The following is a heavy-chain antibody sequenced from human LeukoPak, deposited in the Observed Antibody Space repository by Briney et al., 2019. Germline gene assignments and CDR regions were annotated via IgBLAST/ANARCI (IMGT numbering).Heavy chain of an antibody. Sequence: GGSLRLSCAGSGFSFSSYDMHWVRQAPGKGLEWVAFIWSDGSNKYYADSVKGRFTISRDNSKNKLFLQMNSLRAEDTAVYYCARSQSSRQITIPKTRRYFDYWGQGVLVTVSS. CDR2: IWSDGSNK. D-gene: IGHD3-10*01. V-gene: IGHV3-30*02. CDR1: GFSFSSYD. CDR3: ARSQSSRQITIPKTRRYFDY. J-gene: IGHJ4*02.